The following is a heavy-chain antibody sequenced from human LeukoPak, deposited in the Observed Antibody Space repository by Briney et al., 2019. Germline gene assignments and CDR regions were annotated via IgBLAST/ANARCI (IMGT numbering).Heavy chain of an antibody. J-gene: IGHJ4*02. CDR2: INPNSGGT. Sequence: GASVKVSCKASGYTFTGYYMHWVQQAPGQGLEWMGWINPNSGGTNYAQKFQGRVTMTRDTSISTAYMELSRLRSDDTAVYYCAANYYDSSGYPRTFDYWGQGTLVTVSS. CDR1: GYTFTGYY. D-gene: IGHD3-22*01. CDR3: AANYYDSSGYPRTFDY. V-gene: IGHV1-2*02.